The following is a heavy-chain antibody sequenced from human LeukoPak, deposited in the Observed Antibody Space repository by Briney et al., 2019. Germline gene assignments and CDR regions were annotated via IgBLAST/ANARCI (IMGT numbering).Heavy chain of an antibody. CDR1: GFTFDDYG. Sequence: GGSLRLSCAASGFTFDDYGMSWVRQAPGKGLEWVSGINWNGGSTGYADSVKGRFTISRDNAKNSLYLQMNSLRAEDTALYHCARRVGSSTFDPWGQGTLVTVSS. V-gene: IGHV3-20*01. D-gene: IGHD6-6*01. J-gene: IGHJ5*02. CDR3: ARRVGSSTFDP. CDR2: INWNGGST.